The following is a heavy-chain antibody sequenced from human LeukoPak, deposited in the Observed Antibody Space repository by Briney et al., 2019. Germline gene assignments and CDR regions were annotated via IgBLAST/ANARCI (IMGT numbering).Heavy chain of an antibody. J-gene: IGHJ5*02. CDR2: INHGGST. V-gene: IGHV4-34*01. CDR3: ARARPLSIAALDWFDP. Sequence: SETLSLTCAVYGGSFSGDFWSWIRQSPGKGLEWIGEINHGGSTTYNPSLQSRVTISVDTSKNQFSLKLSSVTAADTAVYYCARARPLSIAALDWFDPWGQGTLVTVSS. CDR1: GGSFSGDF. D-gene: IGHD6-6*01.